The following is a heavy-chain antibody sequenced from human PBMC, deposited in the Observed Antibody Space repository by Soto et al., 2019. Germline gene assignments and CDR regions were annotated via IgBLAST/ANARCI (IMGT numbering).Heavy chain of an antibody. D-gene: IGHD3-10*01. CDR3: ARDYYGAGSQYYYYGMEV. CDR2: IYHSGGA. J-gene: IGHJ6*02. V-gene: IGHV4-31*03. CDR1: CDSITSGGYY. Sequence: PSETLSLTCTVSCDSITSGGYYWSWLRQPPGKGLEWIGYIYHSGGASYNPSLRGRAVISIDTSKTQFSLRLNAVTAADTATYYCARDYYGAGSQYYYYGMEVWGQGTTVTVSS.